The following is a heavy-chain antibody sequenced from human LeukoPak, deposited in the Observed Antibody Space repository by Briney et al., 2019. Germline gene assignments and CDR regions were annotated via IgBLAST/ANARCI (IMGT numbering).Heavy chain of an antibody. Sequence: GGSLRLSCAASGFTFSSYEMNWVRQAPGKGLEWVSYISSSGGTMYYADSVEGRFTISRDNAKNSLFLQMNSLRAEDTAVYYCARAPTSGVTQYFQHWDQGTLVTVSS. CDR2: ISSSGGTM. D-gene: IGHD2-8*01. CDR3: ARAPTSGVTQYFQH. V-gene: IGHV3-48*03. CDR1: GFTFSSYE. J-gene: IGHJ1*01.